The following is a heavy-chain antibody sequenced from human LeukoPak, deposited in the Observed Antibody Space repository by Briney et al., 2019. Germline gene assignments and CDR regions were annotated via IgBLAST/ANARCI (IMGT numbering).Heavy chain of an antibody. V-gene: IGHV4-59*08. J-gene: IGHJ6*02. CDR1: GGSISSYY. Sequence: SETPSLTCTVSGGSISSYYWSWIRQPPGKGLEWIGYIYYSGSTNYNPSLKSRVTISVDTSKNQFSLKLSSVTAADTAVYYCARIHGYYYYYYGMDVWGQGTTVTVSS. CDR2: IYYSGST. CDR3: ARIHGYYYYYYGMDV. D-gene: IGHD3-10*01.